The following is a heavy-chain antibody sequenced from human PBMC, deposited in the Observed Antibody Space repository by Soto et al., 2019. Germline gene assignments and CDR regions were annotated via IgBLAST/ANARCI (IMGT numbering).Heavy chain of an antibody. CDR1: GFPFNNYA. CDR2: VSATAGTT. J-gene: IGHJ4*02. Sequence: PGGSLRLSCAASGFPFNNYAMSWVRKAPGKGLEWVSLVSATAGTTYYTDSVKGRFTISRDNSRNTVYLQMNSLRADDTAVYYCAKDRLAGGFDYWGQGTLVTVSS. V-gene: IGHV3-23*01. CDR3: AKDRLAGGFDY. D-gene: IGHD3-16*01.